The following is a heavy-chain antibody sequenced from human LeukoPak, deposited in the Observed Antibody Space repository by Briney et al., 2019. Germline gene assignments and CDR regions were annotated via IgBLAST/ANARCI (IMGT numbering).Heavy chain of an antibody. CDR3: GKKIRDCTNGVCYPRSHFTFDY. V-gene: IGHV3-23*01. CDR1: GFTFSSYS. J-gene: IGHJ4*02. D-gene: IGHD2-8*01. CDR2: ISGSGGST. Sequence: QTGGSLRLSCAASGFTFSSYSMNWVRQAPGKGLEWVSSISGSGGSTFYADSVKGRFTISRDNSKNTLYLQMNSLRAEDTAVYYCGKKIRDCTNGVCYPRSHFTFDYWGQGTLVTVSS.